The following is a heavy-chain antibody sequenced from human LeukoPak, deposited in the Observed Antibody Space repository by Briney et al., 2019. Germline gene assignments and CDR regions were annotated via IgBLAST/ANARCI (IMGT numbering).Heavy chain of an antibody. D-gene: IGHD1-14*01. V-gene: IGHV3-11*05. CDR1: GLTFSDYY. Sequence: GGSLRLSCAASGLTFSDYYMSWIRQAPGKGLEWVSYISRSSGHTNYADSVKGRFTISRDNAKNSLYLQMNILRAEDTAVYYCARDRRDTGGIDYWGQGTLVTVSS. CDR2: ISRSSGHT. CDR3: ARDRRDTGGIDY. J-gene: IGHJ4*02.